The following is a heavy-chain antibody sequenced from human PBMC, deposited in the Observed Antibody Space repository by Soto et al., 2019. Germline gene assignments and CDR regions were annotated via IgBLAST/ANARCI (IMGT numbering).Heavy chain of an antibody. J-gene: IGHJ6*02. CDR1: GDSIRGSPYS. Sequence: QLQLQESGSGLVKPSQTLSLTCVVSGDSIRGSPYSWTWIRQPPGKGLEWIGNIYHTGSTSYNPSLRSRVIMSVDRSTNQFSLKVNSVTAASTAAYYCSRDRILSRFRGPTHYYGVDVWGQGTTVSVSS. CDR2: IYHTGST. D-gene: IGHD3-10*01. CDR3: SRDRILSRFRGPTHYYGVDV. V-gene: IGHV4-30-2*01.